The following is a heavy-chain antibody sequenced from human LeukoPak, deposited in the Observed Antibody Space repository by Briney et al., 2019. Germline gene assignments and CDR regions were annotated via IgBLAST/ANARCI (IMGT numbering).Heavy chain of an antibody. V-gene: IGHV4-61*02. CDR2: IYTSGST. J-gene: IGHJ4*02. Sequence: PSESLSLTCTVSGGSISSGSHYWSWIRQPAGKGLEWIGRIYTSGSTNYNPSLKSRVTISVDTSKNQFSLKLSSVTAADTAVYYCARGRFLEWLWGQGTLVTVSS. CDR1: GGSISSGSHY. D-gene: IGHD3-3*01. CDR3: ARGRFLEWL.